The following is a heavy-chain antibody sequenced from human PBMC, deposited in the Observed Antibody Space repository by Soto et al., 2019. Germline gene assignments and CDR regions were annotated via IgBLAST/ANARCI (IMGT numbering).Heavy chain of an antibody. CDR2: ISPYNANT. J-gene: IGHJ4*02. CDR3: ARDPNLYCCCGGCYSYFFYY. CDR1: GYTFNTYG. D-gene: IGHD2-15*01. Sequence: ASVKVSCKASGYTFNTYGISWVRQAPGQGLEWMGWISPYNANTNYAQKVQGRVTMTTDTTTSTAYMELRSLRSDDTAVYYCARDPNLYCCCGGCYSYFFYYCGQGNPVTVS. V-gene: IGHV1-18*01.